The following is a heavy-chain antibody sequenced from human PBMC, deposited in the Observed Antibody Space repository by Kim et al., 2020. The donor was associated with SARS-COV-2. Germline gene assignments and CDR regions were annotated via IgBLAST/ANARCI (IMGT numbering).Heavy chain of an antibody. J-gene: IGHJ4*02. CDR1: GGSISSGDYY. Sequence: SETLSLTCTVSGGSISSGDYYWSWIRQPPGKGLEWIGYIYYSGSTYYNPSLKSRVTISVDTSKNQFSLKLSSVTAADTAVYYCARGSYYDSSGYFFPFAETYFDYWGQRTLVTVSS. V-gene: IGHV4-30-4*01. D-gene: IGHD3-22*01. CDR3: ARGSYYDSSGYFFPFAETYFDY. CDR2: IYYSGST.